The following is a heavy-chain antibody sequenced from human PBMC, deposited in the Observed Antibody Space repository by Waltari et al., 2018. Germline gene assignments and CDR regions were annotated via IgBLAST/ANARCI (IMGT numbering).Heavy chain of an antibody. Sequence: QVQLVESGGGVVQPGRSLRLSCAASGFTFSSYGMHWVRQAPGKGLEWVAVIWYDGSNKYYADSVKGRFTISRDNSKNTLYLQMNSLRAEDTAMYYCAKEGQDFWSGQDHFDYWGQGTLVTVSS. CDR2: IWYDGSNK. CDR1: GFTFSSYG. V-gene: IGHV3-30*18. J-gene: IGHJ4*02. CDR3: AKEGQDFWSGQDHFDY. D-gene: IGHD3-3*01.